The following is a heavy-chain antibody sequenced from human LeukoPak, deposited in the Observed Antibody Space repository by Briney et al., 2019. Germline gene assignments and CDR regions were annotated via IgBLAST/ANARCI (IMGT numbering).Heavy chain of an antibody. CDR3: AKEVSVAGSKRLDY. V-gene: IGHV3-23*01. J-gene: IGHJ4*02. CDR2: MSGSGSST. D-gene: IGHD6-19*01. Sequence: PGGSLRLSCAASGFTFSTYPMSWVRQSPGKGLEWVSSMSGSGSSTYYEDSVKGRFTISRDSSKNTLYLQMNSLRGEDTAVYYCAKEVSVAGSKRLDYWGQGTVVTVSS. CDR1: GFTFSTYP.